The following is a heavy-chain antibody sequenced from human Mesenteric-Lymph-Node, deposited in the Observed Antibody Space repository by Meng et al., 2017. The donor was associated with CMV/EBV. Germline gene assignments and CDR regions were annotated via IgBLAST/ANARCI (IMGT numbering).Heavy chain of an antibody. Sequence: SETLSLTCAVSGGSISSSNWWSWVRQPPGKGLEWIGEIYHSGGTNYNPSLKSRATISVDKSKNQFSLKLSSVTAADTAVYYCARANSRSYYDFWSGYSAFDYWGQGTLVTVSS. V-gene: IGHV4-4*02. CDR2: IYHSGGT. CDR3: ARANSRSYYDFWSGYSAFDY. CDR1: GGSISSSNW. D-gene: IGHD3-3*01. J-gene: IGHJ4*02.